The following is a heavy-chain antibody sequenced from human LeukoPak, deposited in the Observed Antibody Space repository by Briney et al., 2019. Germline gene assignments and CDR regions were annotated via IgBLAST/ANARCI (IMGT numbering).Heavy chain of an antibody. CDR3: ATQGRDYDFWSGYYTFDY. J-gene: IGHJ4*02. CDR1: GGTFSSYA. CDR2: IIPIFGTA. Sequence: SVQVSCKASGGTFSSYAISWVRQAPGQGLEWMGGIIPIFGTANYAQKFQGRVTITADESTSTAYMELSSLRSEDTAVYYCATQGRDYDFWSGYYTFDYWGQGTLVTVSS. V-gene: IGHV1-69*01. D-gene: IGHD3-3*01.